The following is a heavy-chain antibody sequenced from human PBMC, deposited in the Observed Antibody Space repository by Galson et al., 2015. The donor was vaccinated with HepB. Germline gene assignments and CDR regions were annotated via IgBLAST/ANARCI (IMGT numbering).Heavy chain of an antibody. CDR3: ARDHYDIWSGYYLPY. Sequence: SLRLSCAASGFSFSSYWMHWVRQAPGKGLVWAARINSDGTKTTYAESLEGRFTISRDNAENTLHLQMDSLRVEDTGVYYCARDHYDIWSGYYLPYWGQGVLVTVSS. CDR2: INSDGTKT. J-gene: IGHJ4*02. V-gene: IGHV3-74*01. D-gene: IGHD3-3*01. CDR1: GFSFSSYW.